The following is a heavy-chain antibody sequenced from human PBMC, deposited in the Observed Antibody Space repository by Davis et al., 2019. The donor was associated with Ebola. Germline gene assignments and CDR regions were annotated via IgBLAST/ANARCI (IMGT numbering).Heavy chain of an antibody. Sequence: SVKVSCKASGGTLSSSGVSWVRQAPGQGLEWMGGIIPIFGATNYAQTFQGRVTITADESTNTAYMELSSLRFEDTAMYYCARGRVKRESTSVVNHSYFYYEMDVWGQGTTVTVSS. CDR1: GGTLSSSG. CDR3: ARGRVKRESTSVVNHSYFYYEMDV. D-gene: IGHD2-21*01. V-gene: IGHV1-69*13. CDR2: IIPIFGAT. J-gene: IGHJ6*02.